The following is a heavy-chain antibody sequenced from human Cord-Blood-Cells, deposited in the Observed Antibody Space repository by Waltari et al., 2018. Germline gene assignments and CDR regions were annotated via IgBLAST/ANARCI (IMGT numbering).Heavy chain of an antibody. J-gene: IGHJ5*02. V-gene: IGHV1-8*01. Sequence: QVQLVQSGAEVKKPGASVEVSCKASGYTFTSYDINWVRQATGQGLEWMGWMNPNSGNTDYAQKFQSRVTMTRNTSISTAYMERSSLRSEDTAVYYCARNDYTKGWFDPWGQGTLVTVSS. CDR1: GYTFTSYD. CDR2: MNPNSGNT. D-gene: IGHD4-4*01. CDR3: ARNDYTKGWFDP.